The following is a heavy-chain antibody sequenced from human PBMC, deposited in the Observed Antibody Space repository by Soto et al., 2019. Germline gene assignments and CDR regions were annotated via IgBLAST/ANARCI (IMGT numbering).Heavy chain of an antibody. Sequence: SEPLSLTCTVSVGSLNNYYWSWIRQPAGKGLEWIGRVYTVGSTNYNPSLKSRVTMSIDTSKNQFSLRLTSVTAADTAVYYRARSPLTHSYAQFDSWGQGSLVTV. CDR1: VGSLNNYY. CDR2: VYTVGST. D-gene: IGHD3-16*01. J-gene: IGHJ4*02. V-gene: IGHV4-4*07. CDR3: ARSPLTHSYAQFDS.